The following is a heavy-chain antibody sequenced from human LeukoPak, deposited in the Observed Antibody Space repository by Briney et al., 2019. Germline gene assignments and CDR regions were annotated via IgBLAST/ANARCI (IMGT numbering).Heavy chain of an antibody. CDR2: FDPEDGET. Sequence: ASVKVSCKVSGYTLTELSMHWVRQAPGKGLEWMGGFDPEDGETIYAQKFQGRVTMTEDTSTDTAYMELSSLRSEDTAVYYCATDRNYDFRSGRWYYFDYWGQGTLVTVSS. CDR1: GYTLTELS. D-gene: IGHD3-3*01. V-gene: IGHV1-24*01. J-gene: IGHJ4*02. CDR3: ATDRNYDFRSGRWYYFDY.